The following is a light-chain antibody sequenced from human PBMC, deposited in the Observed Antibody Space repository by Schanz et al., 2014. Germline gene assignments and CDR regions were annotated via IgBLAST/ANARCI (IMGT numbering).Light chain of an antibody. J-gene: IGLJ3*02. CDR2: EVS. Sequence: QSVLTQPPSASGSPGQSVTISCTGTNSDVGGYNYVSWYQQHPGKAPKLMIYEVSKRPSGVPDRFSGSKSGNTASLTVSGLQAEDEADYYCFSYAGRNTYVFGGGTKLTVL. V-gene: IGLV2-8*01. CDR1: NSDVGGYNY. CDR3: FSYAGRNTYV.